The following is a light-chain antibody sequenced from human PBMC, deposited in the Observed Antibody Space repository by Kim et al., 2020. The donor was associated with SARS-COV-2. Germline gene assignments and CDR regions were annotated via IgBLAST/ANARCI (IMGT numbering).Light chain of an antibody. Sequence: QPVLTQSPSASASLGDSVKLTCTLSSGHSSYAIAWLQQQPEKGPRYLMKVNSDGSHTRGDGIPDRFSGSSSGDERYLSISNLQSEDEADFYCQTWGTGFVVFGRGTKVTVL. CDR3: QTWGTGFVV. CDR1: SGHSSYA. V-gene: IGLV4-69*01. J-gene: IGLJ2*01. CDR2: VNSDGSH.